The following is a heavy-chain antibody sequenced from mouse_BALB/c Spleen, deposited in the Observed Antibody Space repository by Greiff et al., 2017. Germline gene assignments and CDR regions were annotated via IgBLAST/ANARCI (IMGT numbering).Heavy chain of an antibody. D-gene: IGHD2-1*01. CDR2: INPGSGGT. CDR3: ARDGNWAWFAY. CDR1: GYAFTNYL. J-gene: IGHJ3*01. V-gene: IGHV1-54*01. Sequence: VQLQQSGAELVRPGTSVKVSCKASGYAFTNYLIEWVKQRPGQGLEWIGVINPGSGGTNYNEKFKGKATLTADKSSSTAYMQLSSLTSDDSAVYFCARDGNWAWFAYWGQGTLVTVSA.